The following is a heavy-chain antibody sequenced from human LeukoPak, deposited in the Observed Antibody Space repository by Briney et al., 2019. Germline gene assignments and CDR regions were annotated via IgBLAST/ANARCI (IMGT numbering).Heavy chain of an antibody. D-gene: IGHD6-25*01. Sequence: GASVRVSCTASGYTFSNHYMTWVRQAPGQGLEWMGWINPKSGGTNYAQKFQGRVTMTRDTSISTAYMELSSVKSDDTANYYCARGAEAWRSPNWFFDLWGRGTLVTVSS. CDR1: GYTFSNHY. J-gene: IGHJ2*01. CDR3: ARGAEAWRSPNWFFDL. V-gene: IGHV1-2*02. CDR2: INPKSGGT.